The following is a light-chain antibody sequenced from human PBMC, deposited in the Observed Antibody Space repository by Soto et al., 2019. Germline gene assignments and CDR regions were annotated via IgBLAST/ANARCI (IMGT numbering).Light chain of an antibody. CDR2: EGS. CDR1: TSDFGNYNL. J-gene: IGLJ3*02. Sequence: QSALIQPASVSGTPGQSITISCIGTTSDFGNYNLVSWYQHYPGKAPKLIMYEGSRRPSGVSDRFSGSKSGGTASLTISGLQAEDEANYHCCSYAGNSAFVFGGGTKLTVL. V-gene: IGLV2-23*03. CDR3: CSYAGNSAFV.